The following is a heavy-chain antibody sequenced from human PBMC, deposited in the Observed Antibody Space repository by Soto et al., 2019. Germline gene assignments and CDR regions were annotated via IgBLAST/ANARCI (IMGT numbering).Heavy chain of an antibody. Sequence: PGGSLRLSCAASGFTFSSYAMSWVRQAPGKGLEWVSAISGSGGSTYYADSVKGRFTISRDNSKNTLYLQMNSLRAEDTAVYYCAKFIGRGSDCSGGSCYSLFDYWGQGTLVTVSS. CDR1: GFTFSSYA. CDR2: ISGSGGST. D-gene: IGHD2-15*01. J-gene: IGHJ4*02. V-gene: IGHV3-23*01. CDR3: AKFIGRGSDCSGGSCYSLFDY.